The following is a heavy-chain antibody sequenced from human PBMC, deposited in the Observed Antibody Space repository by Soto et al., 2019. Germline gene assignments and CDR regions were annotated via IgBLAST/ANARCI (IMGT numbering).Heavy chain of an antibody. Sequence: SETLSLTCTVSGGSISSYYWSWIRQPPGKGLEWIGYIYYSGIPYYNPSLKSRVTISVDTSKNQFSLNLSSVTAADTAVYYCARHVPYTSGWYDYWGQGTLVTVSS. J-gene: IGHJ4*02. D-gene: IGHD6-19*01. CDR1: GGSISSYY. CDR2: IYYSGIP. V-gene: IGHV4-59*08. CDR3: ARHVPYTSGWYDY.